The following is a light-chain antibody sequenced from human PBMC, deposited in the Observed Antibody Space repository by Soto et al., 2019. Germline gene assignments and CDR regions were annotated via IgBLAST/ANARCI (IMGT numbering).Light chain of an antibody. CDR2: EVN. Sequence: QSALTQPASVSGSPGQSITISCTGTSSDIGYYDYVSWYQHHSGKAPKLIIYEVNSRPSGVSNRFSGSKSVNTASLTISGLQAEDEADYYCQSYDSSLRNVIFGGGTKLTV. V-gene: IGLV2-14*01. CDR1: SSDIGYYDY. J-gene: IGLJ2*01. CDR3: QSYDSSLRNVI.